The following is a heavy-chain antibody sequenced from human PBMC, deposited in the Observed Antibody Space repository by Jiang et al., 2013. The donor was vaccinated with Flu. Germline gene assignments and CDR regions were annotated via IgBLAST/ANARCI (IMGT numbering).Heavy chain of an antibody. V-gene: IGHV3-30-3*01. CDR2: ISYDGSNK. CDR3: ARDSLVVVAAAYDAFDI. J-gene: IGHJ3*02. D-gene: IGHD2-15*01. Sequence: LEWVAVISYDGSNKYYADSVKGRFTISRDNSKNTLYLQMNSLRAEDTAVYYCARDSLVVVAAAYDAFDIWGQGTMVTVSS.